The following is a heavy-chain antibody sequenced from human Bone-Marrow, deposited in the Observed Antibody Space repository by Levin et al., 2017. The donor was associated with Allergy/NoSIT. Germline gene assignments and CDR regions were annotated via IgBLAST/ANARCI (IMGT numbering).Heavy chain of an antibody. V-gene: IGHV4-31*03. J-gene: IGHJ4*02. CDR2: IYYSGST. Sequence: PSETLSLTCTVSGGSISSGGYYWSWIRQHPGKGLEWIGYIYYSGSTYYNPSLKSRVTISVDTSKNQFSLKLSSVTAADTAVYYCARTDTLSCDYWGQGTLVTVSS. D-gene: IGHD3-16*01. CDR3: ARTDTLSCDY. CDR1: GGSISSGGYY.